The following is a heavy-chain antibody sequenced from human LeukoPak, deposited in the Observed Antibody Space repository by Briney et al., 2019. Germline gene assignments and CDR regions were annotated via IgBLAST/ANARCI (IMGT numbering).Heavy chain of an antibody. J-gene: IGHJ6*02. CDR1: VGTFSSYA. D-gene: IGHD5-18*01. CDR2: IIPILGIA. CDR3: ARDIGEKLWLSYYYYGMDV. V-gene: IGHV1-69*04. Sequence: SVKVSCKASVGTFSSYAISWVRQAPGQGLEWMGRIIPILGIANYAQKFQGRVTITADKSTSTAYMELSSLRSEDTAVYYCARDIGEKLWLSYYYYGMDVWGQGTTVTVSS.